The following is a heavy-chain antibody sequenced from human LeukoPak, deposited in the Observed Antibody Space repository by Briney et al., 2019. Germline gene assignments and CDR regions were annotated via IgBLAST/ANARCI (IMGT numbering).Heavy chain of an antibody. D-gene: IGHD5-12*01. V-gene: IGHV1-18*04. CDR2: ISAYNGKT. J-gene: IGHJ4*02. CDR1: GYTFTNYG. CDR3: ARSPSGYDRLIDY. Sequence: ASVKVSCKASGYTFTNYGFSWVRQAPGQGLEWMGWISAYNGKTGYAQKFQGRGTMTTDTSTSTAYMELRSLTSDDTAVYYCARSPSGYDRLIDYWGQGTLVTVAS.